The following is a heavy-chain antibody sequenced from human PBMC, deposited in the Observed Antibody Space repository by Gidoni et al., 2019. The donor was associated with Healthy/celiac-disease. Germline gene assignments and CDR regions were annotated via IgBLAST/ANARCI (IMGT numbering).Heavy chain of an antibody. CDR3: ARGGEDYYDSSGYYEKYWYFDL. J-gene: IGHJ2*01. CDR1: GGSISSYY. V-gene: IGHV4-59*01. D-gene: IGHD3-22*01. CDR2: IYYSGST. Sequence: QVQLQESGPGLVKPSATLSLTCTVSGGSISSYYWIWIRQPLGKGLEWIGYIYYSGSTNYNPSLKSRVTISVDTSKNQFSLKLSSVTAADTAVYYCARGGEDYYDSSGYYEKYWYFDLWGRGTLVTVSS.